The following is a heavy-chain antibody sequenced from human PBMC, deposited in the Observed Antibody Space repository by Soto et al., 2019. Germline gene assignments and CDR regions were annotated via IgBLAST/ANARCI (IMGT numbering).Heavy chain of an antibody. D-gene: IGHD3-22*01. CDR1: GGSISSYY. CDR3: ARGVDSSLYYYYGMDV. Sequence: QVQLQESGPGLVKPSETLSLTCTVSGGSISSYYWSWIRQPPGKGLEWIGYIYYSGSTNYNPSLKSRVTISVDTSKNQFSLKLSSVTAADTAVYYCARGVDSSLYYYYGMDVWGQGTTVTVSS. CDR2: IYYSGST. J-gene: IGHJ6*02. V-gene: IGHV4-59*01.